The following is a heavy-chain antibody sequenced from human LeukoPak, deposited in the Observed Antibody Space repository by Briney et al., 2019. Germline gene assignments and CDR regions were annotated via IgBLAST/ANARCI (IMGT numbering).Heavy chain of an antibody. CDR3: ATDRCSSTSCYVRGYYYYGMDV. Sequence: GASVTVSCKVSGYTLTELSMHWVRQAPGKGLEWMGGFDPEDGETIYAQKFQGRVTMTEDTSTDTAYMELSSLRSEDTAVYYCATDRCSSTSCYVRGYYYYGMDVWGQGTTVTVSS. J-gene: IGHJ6*02. CDR1: GYTLTELS. CDR2: FDPEDGET. V-gene: IGHV1-24*01. D-gene: IGHD2-2*01.